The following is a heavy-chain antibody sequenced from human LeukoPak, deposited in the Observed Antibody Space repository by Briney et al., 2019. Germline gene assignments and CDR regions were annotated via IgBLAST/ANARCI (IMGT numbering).Heavy chain of an antibody. V-gene: IGHV3-7*01. CDR2: IKQEGSQK. D-gene: IGHD2-2*03. CDR3: ARDGYCGSTSCYHRSWFDP. CDR1: GFTFSNYW. Sequence: PGGSLRLSCEASGFTFSNYWMSWVRQAPGKGLEWVANIKQEGSQKYYVDSVKGRFTISRDNAKNSLYLQMNSLRAEDTAVYYCARDGYCGSTSCYHRSWFDPWGQGTLVTVSS. J-gene: IGHJ5*02.